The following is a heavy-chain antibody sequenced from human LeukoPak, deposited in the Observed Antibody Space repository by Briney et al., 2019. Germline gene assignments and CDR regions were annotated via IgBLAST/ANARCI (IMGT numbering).Heavy chain of an antibody. CDR1: GFTFSTYA. V-gene: IGHV3-23*01. CDR3: AKDGGVGATDY. D-gene: IGHD1-26*01. J-gene: IGHJ4*02. Sequence: GGSLRLSCAASGFTFSTYAMGWVRQAPGKGLEWVSTISGSGGSTYYADSVKGRFTISRDNSKNTLYLQMNSLRAEDTAVYYCAKDGGVGATDYWGQGTLVTVSS. CDR2: ISGSGGST.